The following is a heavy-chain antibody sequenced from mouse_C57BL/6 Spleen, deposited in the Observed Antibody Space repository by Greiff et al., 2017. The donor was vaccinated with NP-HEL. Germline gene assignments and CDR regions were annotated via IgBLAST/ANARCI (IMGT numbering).Heavy chain of an antibody. CDR3: ARDQGYDGGSYAMDY. CDR2: INYDGSST. V-gene: IGHV5-16*01. D-gene: IGHD2-2*01. Sequence: EVQRVESEGGLVQPGSSMKLSCTASGFTFSDYYMAWVRQVPEKGLEWVANINYDGSSTYYLDSLKSRFIISRDNAKNILYLQMSSLKSEDTATYYCARDQGYDGGSYAMDYWGQGTSVTVSS. CDR1: GFTFSDYY. J-gene: IGHJ4*01.